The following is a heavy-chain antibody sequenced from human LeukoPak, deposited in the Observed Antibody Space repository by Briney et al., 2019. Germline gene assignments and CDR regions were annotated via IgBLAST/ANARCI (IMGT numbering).Heavy chain of an antibody. D-gene: IGHD2-15*01. CDR2: INHSGST. J-gene: IGHJ4*02. V-gene: IGHV4-34*01. CDR1: GGSFSGYY. CDR3: ARGEVASSSV. Sequence: SETLSLTCAVYGGSFSGYYWSWIRQPPGKGLEWIGEINHSGSTNYNPSLKSRVTISVDTSKNQFSLKLNSVTAADTAVYYCARGEVASSSVWGQGTLVTVSS.